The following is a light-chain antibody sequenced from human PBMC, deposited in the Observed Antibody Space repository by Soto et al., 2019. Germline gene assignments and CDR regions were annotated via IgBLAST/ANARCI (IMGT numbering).Light chain of an antibody. CDR2: SNN. J-gene: IGLJ2*01. V-gene: IGLV1-44*01. CDR3: AAWDDSLNGVI. CDR1: SSNIGSHT. Sequence: QSVLTQPPSASGTPGQRITISCSGSSSNIGSHTVNWHQQVPGTAPKLLIYSNNERPSGVHDRFSGSKSGTSASLAISGLQSGDEADYYCAAWDDSLNGVIFGGGTKLTVL.